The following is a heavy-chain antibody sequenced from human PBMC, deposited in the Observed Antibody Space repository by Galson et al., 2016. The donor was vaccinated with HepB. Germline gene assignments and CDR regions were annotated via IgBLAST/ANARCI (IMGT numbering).Heavy chain of an antibody. CDR3: ARDPYCMRVEVKSAFDI. D-gene: IGHD2-15*01. Sequence: SLRLSCAASELPFSSYSMNWVRQAPGKGLEWVSSISGNSNNIYYADSVKGRFTISRDNAKNSLFLQMNSLRVEDTAMYYCARDPYCMRVEVKSAFDIWGQGTTVTVSS. CDR1: ELPFSSYS. V-gene: IGHV3-21*06. CDR2: ISGNSNNI. J-gene: IGHJ3*02.